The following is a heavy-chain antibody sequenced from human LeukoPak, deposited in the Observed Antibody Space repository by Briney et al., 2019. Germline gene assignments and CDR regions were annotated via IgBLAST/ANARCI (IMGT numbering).Heavy chain of an antibody. CDR1: GFTFSSYG. CDR2: IWYGGSNK. Sequence: GGSLRLSCAASGFTFSSYGMHWVRQAPDKGLEWVAVIWYGGSNKYYADSVKGRFTISRDNSKNTLYLQMNSLRAEDTAVYYCARSETGTSGIFDYWGQGTLVTVSS. D-gene: IGHD3-10*01. V-gene: IGHV3-30*04. CDR3: ARSETGTSGIFDY. J-gene: IGHJ4*02.